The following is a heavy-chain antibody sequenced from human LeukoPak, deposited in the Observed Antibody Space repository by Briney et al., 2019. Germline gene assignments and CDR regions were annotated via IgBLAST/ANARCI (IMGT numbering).Heavy chain of an antibody. D-gene: IGHD2-2*01. CDR1: GFTFSSYA. Sequence: GGSLRVSCAASGFTFSSYAMSWVRQAPGKGLEWVSAISGSGGSTYYADSVKGRFTISRDNSKNTLYLQVNSLRAEDTAVYYCAKEGGDIVVVPAAWGAFDIWGQGTMVTVSS. CDR3: AKEGGDIVVVPAAWGAFDI. V-gene: IGHV3-23*01. J-gene: IGHJ3*02. CDR2: ISGSGGST.